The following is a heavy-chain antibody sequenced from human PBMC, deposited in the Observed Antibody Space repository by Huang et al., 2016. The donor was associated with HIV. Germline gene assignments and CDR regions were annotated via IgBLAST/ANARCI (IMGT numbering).Heavy chain of an antibody. D-gene: IGHD3-10*01. Sequence: QVQLHQWGAGLLKPSETLSLTCAVYGGSFSGYYWSWIRQPTGKGLEWLGEITHSGITNYNPSLKSRVTISEETSKNQFSLKLSSVTAADTAVYYCARAPHYGSGSYYYWGQGTLVTVSS. V-gene: IGHV4-34*01. CDR3: ARAPHYGSGSYYY. CDR1: GGSFSGYY. CDR2: ITHSGIT. J-gene: IGHJ4*02.